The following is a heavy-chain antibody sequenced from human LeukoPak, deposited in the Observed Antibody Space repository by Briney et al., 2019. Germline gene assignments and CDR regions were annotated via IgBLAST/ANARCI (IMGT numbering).Heavy chain of an antibody. CDR2: IYTSGST. V-gene: IGHV4-4*07. CDR1: GGSISSYY. J-gene: IGHJ4*02. CDR3: ARVIRYYDSSGHYALYFDY. D-gene: IGHD3-22*01. Sequence: SETLSLTCTVSGGSISSYYWSWIRQPAGKGLEWIGRIYTSGSTNYNPSLKSRVTMSVDTSKNQFSLKLSSVTAADTAVYYCARVIRYYDSSGHYALYFDYWGQGTLVTVSS.